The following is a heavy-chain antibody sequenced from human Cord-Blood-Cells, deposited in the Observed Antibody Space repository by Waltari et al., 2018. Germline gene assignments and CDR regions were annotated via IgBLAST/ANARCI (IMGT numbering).Heavy chain of an antibody. V-gene: IGHV1-69*01. J-gene: IGHJ6*02. CDR1: GGTFSSYA. CDR3: ARDPVGNQPPGRYYYYYYGMDV. Sequence: QVQLVQSGAEVKKPGSSVKVSCKASGGTFSSYAISWVRQAPGQGLEWMGGIIPIFVTANYAQKFQGRVTITADESTSTAYMELSSLRSEDTAVYYCARDPVGNQPPGRYYYYYYGMDVWGQGTTVTVSS. CDR2: IIPIFVTA. D-gene: IGHD2-2*01.